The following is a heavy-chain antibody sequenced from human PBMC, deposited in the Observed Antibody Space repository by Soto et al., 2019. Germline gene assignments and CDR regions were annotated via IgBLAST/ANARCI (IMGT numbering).Heavy chain of an antibody. CDR3: ARDRTRRLAYCSGASCYYYYYGMDV. V-gene: IGHV4-30-2*01. J-gene: IGHJ6*02. D-gene: IGHD2-15*01. CDR2: IFHSGSA. Sequence: PSETLSLTCAVSGGSLSSSEYSWSWIRQPPGKGLELIGYIFHSGSAYYNPSLKSRVTMSVDRSKNQFSLKLTSLTAADTAVYYCARDRTRRLAYCSGASCYYYYYGMDVWGQGTTVTVSS. CDR1: GGSLSSSEYS.